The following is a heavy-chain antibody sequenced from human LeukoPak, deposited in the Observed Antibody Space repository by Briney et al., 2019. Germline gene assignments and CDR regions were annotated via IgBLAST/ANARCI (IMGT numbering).Heavy chain of an antibody. D-gene: IGHD4-17*01. CDR3: ARGQGGATVTTLGYYFDY. Sequence: SETLSLTCTVSGDSISSGYYWGWIRQPPGKGLEWIASINHSGSTYYNPSLKSRVTMSIDTSKKQFSLKLTSVTAADTAAYYCARGQGGATVTTLGYYFDYWGQGTLVTVSS. J-gene: IGHJ4*02. CDR2: INHSGST. V-gene: IGHV4-38-2*02. CDR1: GDSISSGYY.